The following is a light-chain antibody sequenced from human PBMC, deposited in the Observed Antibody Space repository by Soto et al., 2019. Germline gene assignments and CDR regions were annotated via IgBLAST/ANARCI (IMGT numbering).Light chain of an antibody. CDR1: HSISTW. J-gene: IGKJ1*01. Sequence: DIQTTQSPSTLAASVGDSVTITCRASHSISTWLAWYQQKPGKAPKLLIFKASTLASGVPSRCSGSGSGTEFTLTISSLQPDDFATYYCKHYKGYPWTFGQGTKVDIK. CDR2: KAS. CDR3: KHYKGYPWT. V-gene: IGKV1-5*03.